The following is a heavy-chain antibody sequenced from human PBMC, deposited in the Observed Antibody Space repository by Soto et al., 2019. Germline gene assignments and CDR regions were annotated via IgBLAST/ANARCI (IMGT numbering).Heavy chain of an antibody. J-gene: IGHJ4*02. CDR3: ARYSTWIQLWLDYFDY. CDR1: GGSFSGYY. V-gene: IGHV4-34*01. CDR2: INHSGST. Sequence: PSETLSLTSAVYGGSFSGYYWSWIRQPPGKGLEWIGEINHSGSTNYNPSLKSRVTISVDTSKNQFSLKLSSVTAADTAVYYCARYSTWIQLWLDYFDYWGQGTLVTVSS. D-gene: IGHD5-18*01.